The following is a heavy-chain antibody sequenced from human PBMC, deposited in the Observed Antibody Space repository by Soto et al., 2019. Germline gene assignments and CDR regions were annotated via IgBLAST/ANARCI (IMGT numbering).Heavy chain of an antibody. CDR3: AISWSMVRGVMLLDYYYYGMDV. J-gene: IGHJ6*02. V-gene: IGHV3-48*01. CDR1: GFTFSSYS. CDR2: ISSNSSTI. D-gene: IGHD3-10*01. Sequence: GGSLRLSCAASGFTFSSYSMNWVRQAPGKGLEWVSYISSNSSTIYYAESVKGRFTISRDKAKNKMYLQMNSLRAEDMAVYYCAISWSMVRGVMLLDYYYYGMDVSGQGTTVTVSS.